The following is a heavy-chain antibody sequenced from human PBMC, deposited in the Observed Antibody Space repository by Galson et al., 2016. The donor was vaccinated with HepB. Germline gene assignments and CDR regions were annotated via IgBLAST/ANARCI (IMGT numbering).Heavy chain of an antibody. Sequence: ETLSLTCTVSGGSFSSYYWSWIRQPPGKGLAWIGYIYYSGTTSTTYNPSLRSRVTISVDTSKNQLSLKLSSVTAADTAVYYCARGQTNGNYYDILTGYYKEQDRRIDYWGQGTLVTVSS. J-gene: IGHJ4*02. V-gene: IGHV4-59*01. CDR3: ARGQTNGNYYDILTGYYKEQDRRIDY. CDR2: IYYSGTTST. D-gene: IGHD3-9*01. CDR1: GGSFSSYY.